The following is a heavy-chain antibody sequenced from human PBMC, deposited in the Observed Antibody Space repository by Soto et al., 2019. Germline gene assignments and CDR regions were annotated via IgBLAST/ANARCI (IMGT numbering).Heavy chain of an antibody. J-gene: IGHJ5*02. CDR1: GYTFTGYY. CDR3: ARDLYCSSTSCYTGWFDP. V-gene: IGHV1-2*04. D-gene: IGHD2-2*02. CDR2: INPNSGGT. Sequence: ASVNVSCKASGYTFTGYYMHWVRQAPGQGLEWMGWINPNSGGTNYAQKFQGWVTMTRDTSISTAYMELSRLRSDDTAVYYCARDLYCSSTSCYTGWFDPWGQGTLVTVSS.